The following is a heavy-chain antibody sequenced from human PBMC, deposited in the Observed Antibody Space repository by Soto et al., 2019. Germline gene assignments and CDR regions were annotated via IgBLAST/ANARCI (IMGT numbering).Heavy chain of an antibody. D-gene: IGHD6-6*01. V-gene: IGHV4-4*02. Sequence: SETLSLTCAVSGGSISSSNWWSRVRQPPGKGLEWIGEIYHSGSTNYNPSLKSRVTISVDKSKNQFSLKLSSVTAADTAVYYCARDGGYSSSYYYYGMDVWGQGTTVTVSS. CDR1: GGSISSSNW. CDR2: IYHSGST. J-gene: IGHJ6*02. CDR3: ARDGGYSSSYYYYGMDV.